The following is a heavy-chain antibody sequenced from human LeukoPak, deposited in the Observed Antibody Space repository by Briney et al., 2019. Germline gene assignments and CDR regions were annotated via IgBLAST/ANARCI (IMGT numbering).Heavy chain of an antibody. D-gene: IGHD2-2*01. CDR3: ARVPAPIYYFDY. CDR2: IYYTGST. CDR1: GGSMRSYY. J-gene: IGHJ4*02. V-gene: IGHV4-59*08. Sequence: PSETLSLTCTVSGGSMRSYYWSWIRQPPGKGLEWIGYIYYTGSTIYNPSLKSRVTISLDTSKNQFSLKLNSVTAADTAVYYCARVPAPIYYFDYWGQGTLVTVSS.